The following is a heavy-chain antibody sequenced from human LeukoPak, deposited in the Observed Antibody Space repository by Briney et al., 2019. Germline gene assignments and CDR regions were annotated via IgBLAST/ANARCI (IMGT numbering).Heavy chain of an antibody. J-gene: IGHJ4*02. D-gene: IGHD3-22*01. V-gene: IGHV4-30-2*01. Sequence: SETLSLTCAVSGGSISSGGYSWSWIRQPPGKGLEWIGYIYHSGSTYYNPSLKSRVTISVDRSKNQFSLKLSSVTAADTAVYYCARGTYYYDSSGYYFDYWGQGILVTVSS. CDR2: IYHSGST. CDR1: GGSISSGGYS. CDR3: ARGTYYYDSSGYYFDY.